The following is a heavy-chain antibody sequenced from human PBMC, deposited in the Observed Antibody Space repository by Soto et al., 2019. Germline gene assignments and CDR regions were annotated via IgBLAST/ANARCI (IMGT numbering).Heavy chain of an antibody. CDR1: RFPFSTYG. Sequence: GGSLRLSCAASRFPFSTYGMHWVRQAPGKGLQWVAVISYDGSEKYYADSVKGRFTIPRDNSKNTLYLQMDSLRTEDTAVYFCAKDWGYNYATDAFDIWGQGTMVTVSS. CDR3: AKDWGYNYATDAFDI. D-gene: IGHD5-18*01. J-gene: IGHJ3*02. V-gene: IGHV3-30*18. CDR2: ISYDGSEK.